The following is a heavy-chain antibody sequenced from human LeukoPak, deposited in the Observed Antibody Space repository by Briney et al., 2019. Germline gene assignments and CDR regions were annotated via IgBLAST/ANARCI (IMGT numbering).Heavy chain of an antibody. D-gene: IGHD3-22*01. Sequence: GGSLRLSCVASGFTFSSYGMHWVRQAPGKGLEWVAVISYDGSNKYYADSVKGRFTISRDNSKNTLYLQMNSLRAEDTAVYYCARPAYYDSSGYPNHFDYWGQGTLVTVSS. J-gene: IGHJ4*02. CDR2: ISYDGSNK. CDR1: GFTFSSYG. CDR3: ARPAYYDSSGYPNHFDY. V-gene: IGHV3-30*19.